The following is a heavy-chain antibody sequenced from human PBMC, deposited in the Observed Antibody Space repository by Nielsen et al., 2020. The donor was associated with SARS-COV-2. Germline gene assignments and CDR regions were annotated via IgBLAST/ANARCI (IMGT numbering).Heavy chain of an antibody. J-gene: IGHJ5*02. CDR2: TYYRSKWYN. CDR3: ARGVSLGHSSNWYISGDWFDP. V-gene: IGHV6-1*01. Sequence: WIRQSPSRGLEWLGRTYYRSKWYNDYAVSVKSRITINPDTSKNQFSLKLSSVTAADTAVYYCARGVSLGHSSNWYISGDWFDPWGQGTLVTVSS. D-gene: IGHD6-13*01.